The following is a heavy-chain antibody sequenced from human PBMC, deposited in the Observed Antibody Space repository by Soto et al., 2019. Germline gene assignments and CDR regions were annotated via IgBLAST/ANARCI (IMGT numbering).Heavy chain of an antibody. CDR2: IDYSGST. CDR1: GGSISSGGYY. CDR3: ARFAVRGVIIIDAFDT. Sequence: SETLSLTCTVSGGSISSGGYYWSWIRQHPGKGLEWIGYIDYSGSTYYNPSLKSRVTISVDTSKNQFSLKLSSVTAADTAVYYCARFAVRGVIIIDAFDTWGQGTMVTVSS. J-gene: IGHJ3*02. V-gene: IGHV4-31*03. D-gene: IGHD3-10*01.